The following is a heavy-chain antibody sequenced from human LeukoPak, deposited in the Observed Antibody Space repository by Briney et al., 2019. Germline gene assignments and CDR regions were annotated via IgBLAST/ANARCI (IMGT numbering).Heavy chain of an antibody. CDR1: GGSISSYY. CDR3: ARSPGITIFGVVTTNNWFDP. D-gene: IGHD3-3*01. V-gene: IGHV4-59*01. Sequence: PSETLSLTCTVSGGSISSYYWSWIRQPPGKGLEWIGYIYYSGSTNYNPSLKSRVTISVDTSKNQFSLKLSSVTAANTAVYYCARSPGITIFGVVTTNNWFDPWGQGTLVTVSS. CDR2: IYYSGST. J-gene: IGHJ5*02.